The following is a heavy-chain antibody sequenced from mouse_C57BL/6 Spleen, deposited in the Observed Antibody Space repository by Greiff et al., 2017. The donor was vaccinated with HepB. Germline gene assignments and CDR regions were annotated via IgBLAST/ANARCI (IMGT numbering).Heavy chain of an antibody. Sequence: EVQLQESGPGLVKPSQSLSLTCSVTGYSITSGYYWNWIRQFPENKLEWMGYISYDGSNNYNPSLKNRISITRDTSKNQFFLKLNSVTTEDTATYYCAREGLAMDYWGQGTSVTVSS. D-gene: IGHD2-2*01. V-gene: IGHV3-6*01. J-gene: IGHJ4*01. CDR2: ISYDGSN. CDR1: GYSITSGYY. CDR3: AREGLAMDY.